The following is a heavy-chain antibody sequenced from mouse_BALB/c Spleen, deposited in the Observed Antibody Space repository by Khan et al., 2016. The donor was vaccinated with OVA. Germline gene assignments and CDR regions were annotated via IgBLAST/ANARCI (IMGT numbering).Heavy chain of an antibody. CDR2: INPSSGYT. D-gene: IGHD2-14*01. V-gene: IGHV1-4*01. Sequence: QVQLQQSGAELARPGASVKMSCKASGYTFTSYTIHWIKQRPGQGLEWIGYINPSSGYTNYNQKFKDKATLTAEKSYTTAYMQLSSLTTDDPAGYYCARAGAYYRNDGWFAYWGQGTLVTVSA. J-gene: IGHJ3*01. CDR3: ARAGAYYRNDGWFAY. CDR1: GYTFTSYT.